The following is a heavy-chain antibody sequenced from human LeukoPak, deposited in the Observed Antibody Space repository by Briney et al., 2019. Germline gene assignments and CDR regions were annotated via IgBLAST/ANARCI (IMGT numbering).Heavy chain of an antibody. CDR1: GYTFTDYY. CDR2: INPNSGGT. Sequence: ASVKVSCKASGYTFTDYYMHWVRQAPGQGLEWLGWINPNSGGTNYAQKFQGRVTMTRDASISTAYMELSRLRSDDTAVYYCAREYYDSSAYNQEAIDYWGQGTLVTVSS. V-gene: IGHV1-2*02. D-gene: IGHD3-22*01. J-gene: IGHJ4*02. CDR3: AREYYDSSAYNQEAIDY.